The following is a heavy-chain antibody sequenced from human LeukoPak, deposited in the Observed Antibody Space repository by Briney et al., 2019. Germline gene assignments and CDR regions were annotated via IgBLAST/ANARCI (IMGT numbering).Heavy chain of an antibody. D-gene: IGHD7-27*01. V-gene: IGHV3-21*05. CDR2: ISSSSSYI. Sequence: GGSLRLSCAASGFTFSSYSMNWVRQAPGKGLEWVSYISSSSSYIYYADSVKGRFTISRDNAKNSLYLQMDSLRAEDTAVYYCARDFAGDYYYGMDVWGQGTTVTVSS. CDR1: GFTFSSYS. CDR3: ARDFAGDYYYGMDV. J-gene: IGHJ6*02.